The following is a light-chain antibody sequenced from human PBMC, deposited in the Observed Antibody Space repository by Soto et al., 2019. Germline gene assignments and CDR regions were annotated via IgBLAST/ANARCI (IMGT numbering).Light chain of an antibody. J-gene: IGLJ2*01. CDR1: SSDVGGYNY. CDR2: DVS. V-gene: IGLV2-14*01. CDR3: CSYTSSSTLVV. Sequence: QSVLTQPASVSGSPGQSITISCTGTSSDVGGYNYVSWYQQHPGKAPKLMIYDVSNRPSGVSNRFSGSKSGNTASLTISGLPAPDLADYYYCSYTSSSTLVVFGGGTKLTVL.